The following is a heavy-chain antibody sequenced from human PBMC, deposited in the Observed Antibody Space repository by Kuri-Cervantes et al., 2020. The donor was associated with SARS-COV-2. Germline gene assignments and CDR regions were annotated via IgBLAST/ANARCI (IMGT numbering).Heavy chain of an antibody. CDR3: ATPMGVGALGAFDI. J-gene: IGHJ3*02. D-gene: IGHD1-26*01. CDR1: GFTFSSYA. Sequence: GGSLRLSCAASGFTFSSYAMSWVRQAPGKGLEWVSRINPDGSYTNNADSVKGRFTISRDNSKNTLYLQMNSLRAEDTAVYYCATPMGVGALGAFDIWGQGTMVTVSS. CDR2: INPDGSYT. V-gene: IGHV3-23*01.